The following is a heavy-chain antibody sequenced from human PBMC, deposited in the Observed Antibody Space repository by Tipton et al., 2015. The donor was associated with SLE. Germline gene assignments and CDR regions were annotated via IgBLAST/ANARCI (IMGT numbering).Heavy chain of an antibody. CDR1: GFSLSNYW. CDR2: IKNDGSTT. D-gene: IGHD6-13*01. V-gene: IGHV3-74*01. Sequence: SLRLSCAASGFSLSNYWMHWVRQGPGKGLVWVSRIKNDGSTTYYADSVKGRFTISRDNAKNTLYLQLNSLRAEDTAVYYCAKKVAAADAFDIWGQGTMVTVSS. CDR3: AKKVAAADAFDI. J-gene: IGHJ3*02.